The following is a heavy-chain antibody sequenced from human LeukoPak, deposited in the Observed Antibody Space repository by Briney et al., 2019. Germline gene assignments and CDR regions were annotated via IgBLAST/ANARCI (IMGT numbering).Heavy chain of an antibody. J-gene: IGHJ4*02. CDR3: AKRSVVIRVILVGFHKEAYYFDS. Sequence: GGSLRLSCAVSGITLSNYGMTWVRQAPGKGLEWVAGISGSGGTTRYADSVKGRFTISRDNPKNTLYLQMNSLRAEDTAVYFCAKRSVVIRVILVGFHKEAYYFDSWGQGALVTVSS. V-gene: IGHV3-23*01. CDR2: ISGSGGTT. D-gene: IGHD3-22*01. CDR1: GITLSNYG.